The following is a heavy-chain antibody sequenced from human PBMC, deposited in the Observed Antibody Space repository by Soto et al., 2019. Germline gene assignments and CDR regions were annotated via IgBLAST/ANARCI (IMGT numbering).Heavy chain of an antibody. D-gene: IGHD6-19*01. J-gene: IGHJ6*02. V-gene: IGHV1-2*04. CDR2: INPNSGGT. CDR1: GYTFTGYY. Sequence: ASVKVSCKASGYTFTGYYMHWVRQAPGQGLEWMGWINPNSGGTNYAQKFQGWVTMTRDTSISTAYMELSRLRSDDTAVYYCARERDGQWLVNEKGGSPEGMDVWGQGTTVTVSS. CDR3: ARERDGQWLVNEKGGSPEGMDV.